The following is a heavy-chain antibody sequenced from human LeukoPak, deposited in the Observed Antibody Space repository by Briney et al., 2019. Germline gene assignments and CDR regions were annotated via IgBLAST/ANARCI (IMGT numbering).Heavy chain of an antibody. CDR3: ARDVPLMGYCSGCSCRDAFDI. D-gene: IGHD2-15*01. Sequence: ASVKVSCKASGCTFSSYAISWVRQAPGQGLEWVGVIIPIFGTANYAQKFQGRVTITSDESTSTAYMELSSLRSEDTAVYYWARDVPLMGYCSGCSCRDAFDIWGQGTMVTVSS. J-gene: IGHJ3*02. CDR1: GCTFSSYA. CDR2: IIPIFGTA. V-gene: IGHV1-69*13.